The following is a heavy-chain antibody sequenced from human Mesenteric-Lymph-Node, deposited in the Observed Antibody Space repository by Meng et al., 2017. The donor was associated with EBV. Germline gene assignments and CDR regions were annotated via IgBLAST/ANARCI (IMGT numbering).Heavy chain of an antibody. J-gene: IGHJ4*02. CDR1: GYTLTNYG. D-gene: IGHD2-21*01. CDR3: ARVEVGITSGDY. V-gene: IGHV1-18*01. Sequence: QLVPVGGEVKKPGASVKVSCEASGYTLTNYGITWVRQAPGQGLEWMGWINAYNGDTNYAQTLQGRVTMTTDTSTSTAYMELRSLRSDDTAVYYCARVEVGITSGDYWGQGTLVTVSS. CDR2: INAYNGDT.